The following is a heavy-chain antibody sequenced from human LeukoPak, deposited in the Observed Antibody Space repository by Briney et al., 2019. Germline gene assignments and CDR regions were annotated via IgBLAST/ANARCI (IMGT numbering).Heavy chain of an antibody. CDR2: IKQDGSEK. D-gene: IGHD2-8*01. J-gene: IGHJ6*03. CDR1: GFTFSSYW. V-gene: IGHV3-7*01. Sequence: GGSLRLSCAASGFTFSSYWMSWVRQAPGKGLEWVANIKQDGSEKYYVDSVKGRFTISRDNAKNSLYLQMNSLRAEDTAVYYCAKDLVQLQVYYYYYMDAWGKGTTVTVSS. CDR3: AKDLVQLQVYYYYYMDA.